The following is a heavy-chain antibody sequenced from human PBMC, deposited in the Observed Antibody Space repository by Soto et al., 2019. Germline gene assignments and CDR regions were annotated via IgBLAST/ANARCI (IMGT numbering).Heavy chain of an antibody. J-gene: IGHJ4*02. CDR2: IIPYYNTL. V-gene: IGHV1-69*01. Sequence: QAQVVQSGAEVRKPGSSVKLSCKASEGTFNSYAIAWVRQAPGQGLEWMGGIIPYYNTLNYAQKFQDRVTLTADDSKNTVYMELSSLRYDATDVYFCASGASRWYPDCFDSWAQGTLVTVSS. D-gene: IGHD6-13*01. CDR1: EGTFNSYA. CDR3: ASGASRWYPDCFDS.